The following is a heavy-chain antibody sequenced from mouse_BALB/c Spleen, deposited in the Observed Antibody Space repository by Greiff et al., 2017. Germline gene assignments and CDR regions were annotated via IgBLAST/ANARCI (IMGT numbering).Heavy chain of an antibody. J-gene: IGHJ4*01. CDR3: ARWLTRGDY. CDR1: GYTFSSYW. CDR2: ILPGSGST. Sequence: QVQLKQSGAELMKPGASVKISCKATGYTFSSYWIEWVKQRPGHGLEWIGEILPGSGSTNYNEKFKGKATFTADTSSNTAYMQLSSLTSEDSAVYYCARWLTRGDYWGQGTSVTVSS. V-gene: IGHV1-9*01. D-gene: IGHD1-2*01.